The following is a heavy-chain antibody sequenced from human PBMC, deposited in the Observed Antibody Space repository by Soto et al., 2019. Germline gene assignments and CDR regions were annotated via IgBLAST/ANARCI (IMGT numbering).Heavy chain of an antibody. CDR3: ARQQFPYSSGRYSWFGP. J-gene: IGHJ5*02. D-gene: IGHD6-19*01. V-gene: IGHV3-33*01. Sequence: QVQLVESGGGVVQPGRSLRLSCAASGFTFSSYGMHWVRQAPGKGLEWVAVIWYDGSNTYYADSVKGRFTISSDKSKNTLYLQMNSLRAEDTAVYYCARQQFPYSSGRYSWFGPWGQGTLVTVSS. CDR2: IWYDGSNT. CDR1: GFTFSSYG.